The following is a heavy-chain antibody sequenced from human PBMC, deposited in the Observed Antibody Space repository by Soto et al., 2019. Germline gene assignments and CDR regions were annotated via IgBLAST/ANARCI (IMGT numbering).Heavy chain of an antibody. V-gene: IGHV3-72*01. D-gene: IGHD6-19*01. J-gene: IGHJ4*02. CDR3: ARGLFSSVWYSDY. Sequence: GGSLRLSCVASGFTFSDHYMDWVRQAPGKGLEWVGRSRNKANSYATEYAASVKGRFTISRDDSKNSLYLQMNSLKTEDTAVYYCARGLFSSVWYSDYWGQGTLVTVSS. CDR2: SRNKANSYAT. CDR1: GFTFSDHY.